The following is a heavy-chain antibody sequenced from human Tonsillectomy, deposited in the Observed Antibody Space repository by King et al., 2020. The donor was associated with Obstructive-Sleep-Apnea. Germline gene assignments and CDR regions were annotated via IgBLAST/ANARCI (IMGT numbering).Heavy chain of an antibody. D-gene: IGHD2-2*01. CDR2: IKQDGSEK. Sequence: VQLVESGGGLVQPGGSLRLSCAASGFSFSSYWMSWVRQAPGKGLEWVANIKQDGSEKYYVDCVKGGFTISRDNAQNSLYLQMNSLRADDTAVYYCARGGDIVVVTTAMRSWYFDLWGRGTLVTVSS. CDR3: ARGGDIVVVTTAMRSWYFDL. J-gene: IGHJ2*01. CDR1: GFSFSSYW. V-gene: IGHV3-7*01.